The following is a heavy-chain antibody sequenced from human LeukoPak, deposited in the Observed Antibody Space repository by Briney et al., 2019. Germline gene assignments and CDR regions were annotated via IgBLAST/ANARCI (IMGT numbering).Heavy chain of an antibody. CDR2: VYNSGDT. V-gene: IGHV4-59*01. J-gene: IGHJ3*02. CDR3: ARGLRFLEWLPPSEVFDI. Sequence: KPSETLSLTCTVSGGSTSSDYWSWIRQSPGKGLEWVGYVYNSGDTGKNPSLKSRVTISVDTSKNQFSLKLSSVTAADTAVYYCARGLRFLEWLPPSEVFDIWGQGTMVTVSS. D-gene: IGHD3-3*01. CDR1: GGSTSSDY.